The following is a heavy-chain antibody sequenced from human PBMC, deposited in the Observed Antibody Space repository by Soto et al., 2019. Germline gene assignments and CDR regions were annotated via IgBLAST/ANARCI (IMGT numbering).Heavy chain of an antibody. J-gene: IGHJ6*02. V-gene: IGHV4-31*03. CDR2: IYYSGSS. Sequence: PSETLSLTCTVSGGSINSGNYFWTWIRQHPGKGLEWIGYIYYSGSSFYNPSLKSRLTISVDTSKNQLSLKLNSVTAADTAVYYCARDSSPYSYYHGLDVWGQGTTVT. CDR1: GGSINSGNYF. CDR3: ARDSSPYSYYHGLDV. D-gene: IGHD2-2*01.